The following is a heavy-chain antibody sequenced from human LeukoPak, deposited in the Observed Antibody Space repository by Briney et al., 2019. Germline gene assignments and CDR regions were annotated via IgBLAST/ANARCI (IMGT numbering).Heavy chain of an antibody. Sequence: PGGSLRLSCAASGFIFSSYAMSWVRQAPGKGLEWVSYGGSGGSTYYADSVKGRFIISRDNSKNTLYLQMNSLRAEDTAVYYCAKDYGITIFGVDPFDYWGQGTLVTVSS. CDR3: AKDYGITIFGVDPFDY. D-gene: IGHD3-3*01. V-gene: IGHV3-23*01. J-gene: IGHJ4*02. CDR1: GFIFSSYA. CDR2: GGSGGST.